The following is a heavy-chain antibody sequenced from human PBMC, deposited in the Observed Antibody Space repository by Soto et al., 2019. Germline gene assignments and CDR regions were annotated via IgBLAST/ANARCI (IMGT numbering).Heavy chain of an antibody. CDR2: I. CDR3: AKAGRVTLVRGPYYFDY. CDR1: GFTFSSYA. V-gene: IGHV3-23*01. D-gene: IGHD3-10*01. J-gene: IGHJ4*02. Sequence: EVQLLESGGGLVQPGGSLRLSCAASGFTFSSYAMSWVRQAPGKGLEWVPTITDSVKGRFTISRDNSKNTLYLQMNSLRAEDTAVYYCAKAGRVTLVRGPYYFDYWGQGTLVTVSS.